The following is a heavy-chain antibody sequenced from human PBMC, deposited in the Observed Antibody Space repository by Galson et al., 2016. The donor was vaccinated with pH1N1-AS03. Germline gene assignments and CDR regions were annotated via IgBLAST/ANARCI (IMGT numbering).Heavy chain of an antibody. J-gene: IGHJ4*02. V-gene: IGHV5-10-1*01. D-gene: IGHD5-12*01. Sequence: QSGAEVKKPGESLRISCRGSGYSFTNYGINWVRQMPGKGLEWMGRFDPSDSHTSYSPSFQGHVTFSADKSINTAYLQWSSLKSSDTAIYYCARGYSGFGFVYWGQGTLVTVSS. CDR1: GYSFTNYG. CDR3: ARGYSGFGFVY. CDR2: FDPSDSHT.